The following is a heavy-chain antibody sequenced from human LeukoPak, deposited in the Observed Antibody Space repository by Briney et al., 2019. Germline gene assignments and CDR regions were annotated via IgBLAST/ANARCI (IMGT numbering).Heavy chain of an antibody. CDR3: VKEGTGGPDY. CDR2: ISASSHNK. D-gene: IGHD2-8*02. V-gene: IGHV3-48*02. CDR1: GFIFSDYS. Sequence: QTGGSLRLSCAASGFIFSDYSMNWVRQAPGKGLEWVSYISASSHNKYYADSVKGRFTMSRDNAKNSLSLQMNSLRDEDTAVYYCVKEGTGGPDYWGQGTLVTVSS. J-gene: IGHJ4*02.